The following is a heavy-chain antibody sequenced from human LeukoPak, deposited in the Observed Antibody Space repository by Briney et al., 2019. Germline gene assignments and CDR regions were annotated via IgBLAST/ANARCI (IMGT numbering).Heavy chain of an antibody. Sequence: ASVKVSCKASGYTFTGYYMRWVRQAPGQGLEWMGWINPNSGGTNYAQKFQGRVTMTRDTIISTAYMELSTLRSDDTGVYYCARDQVRYYYYYMDVWGKGTTVSVS. V-gene: IGHV1-2*02. CDR1: GYTFTGYY. J-gene: IGHJ6*03. CDR3: ARDQVRYYYYYMDV. CDR2: INPNSGGT.